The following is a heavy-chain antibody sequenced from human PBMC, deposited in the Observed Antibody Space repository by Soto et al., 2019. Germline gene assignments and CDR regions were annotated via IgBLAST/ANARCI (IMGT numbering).Heavy chain of an antibody. CDR2: INGDGIST. Sequence: PGGSLRLSCAASGFTFSSYWMHWVRQDPEKGLVWVSRINGDGISTSYADSVKGRFTISRDNAKDTLYLHMNSLGAEDTAVYYCARISQGTYCRGGNCYPDYWGQGTLVTVSS. J-gene: IGHJ4*02. CDR1: GFTFSSYW. D-gene: IGHD2-15*01. CDR3: ARISQGTYCRGGNCYPDY. V-gene: IGHV3-74*01.